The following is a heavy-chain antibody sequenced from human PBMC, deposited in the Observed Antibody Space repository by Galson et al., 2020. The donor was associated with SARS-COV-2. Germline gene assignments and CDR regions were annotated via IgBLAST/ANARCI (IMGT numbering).Heavy chain of an antibody. CDR2: ISVYNGNT. J-gene: IGHJ6*02. CDR3: ARDNTGITILGVVPGEYGMDI. D-gene: IGHD3-3*01. CDR1: GYTFINYE. Sequence: ASVKVSCKASGYTFINYEINWVRQAPGQGLEWMGWISVYNGNTNYAQKFQGRVTMTTDTSTSTAYMELRSLRSDDTAVYYCARDNTGITILGVVPGEYGMDIWGQGTTVTVSS. V-gene: IGHV1-18*04.